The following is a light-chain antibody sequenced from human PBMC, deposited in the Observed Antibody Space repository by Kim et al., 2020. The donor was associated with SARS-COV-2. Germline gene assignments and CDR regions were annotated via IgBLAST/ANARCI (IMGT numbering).Light chain of an antibody. V-gene: IGKV3-15*01. CDR1: QSISSN. CDR2: GAS. J-gene: IGKJ4*01. CDR3: QQCSYWPLT. Sequence: VSPGERATLSCRASQSISSNLGWYQQKPGQAPRLLIYGASTRATGIPARFSGSGSGTEFTLTISSLQSEDFAVYFCQQCSYWPLTFGGETKVEI.